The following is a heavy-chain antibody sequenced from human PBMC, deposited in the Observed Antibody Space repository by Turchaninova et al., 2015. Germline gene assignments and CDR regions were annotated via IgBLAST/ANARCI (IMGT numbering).Heavy chain of an antibody. CDR2: ISGYNGNT. CDR3: ARNGVAVAGNPYDY. Sequence: QVQLLQSGGEVKKPGASVKVPCQASGYTFTRYGISWVRQAPGQGLEWMGWISGYNGNTNYAQEVQDRVTMTTDTSTSTAYMELQSLRSDDTAVYYCARNGVAVAGNPYDYWGQGTLVTVSS. V-gene: IGHV1-18*04. CDR1: GYTFTRYG. D-gene: IGHD6-19*01. J-gene: IGHJ4*02.